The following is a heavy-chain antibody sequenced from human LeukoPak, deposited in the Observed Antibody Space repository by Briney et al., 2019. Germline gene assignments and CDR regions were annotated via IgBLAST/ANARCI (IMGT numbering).Heavy chain of an antibody. J-gene: IGHJ4*02. CDR3: ARGRSQIQLWWSY. CDR2: IYYSGST. D-gene: IGHD5-18*01. V-gene: IGHV4-59*01. CDR1: GGSISSYY. Sequence: SETLSLTCTVSGGSISSYYWSWIRQPPGKGLEWIGYIYYSGSTNYNPSLKSRVTISVDTSKNQFSLKLSSVTAADTAVYYCARGRSQIQLWWSYRGQGTLVTVSS.